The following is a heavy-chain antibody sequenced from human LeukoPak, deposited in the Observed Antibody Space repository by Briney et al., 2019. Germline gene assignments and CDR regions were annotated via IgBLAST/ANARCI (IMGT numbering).Heavy chain of an antibody. V-gene: IGHV4-31*03. Sequence: SETPSLTCTVPGGSISSGGYYWSWIRQHPGKGLEWIGYIYYSGSTYYNPSLKSRVTISVDTSKNQFSLKLSSVTAADTAVYYCARAHVDTAMGPLGYWGQGTLVAVSS. CDR2: IYYSGST. D-gene: IGHD5-18*01. J-gene: IGHJ4*02. CDR3: ARAHVDTAMGPLGY. CDR1: GGSISSGGYY.